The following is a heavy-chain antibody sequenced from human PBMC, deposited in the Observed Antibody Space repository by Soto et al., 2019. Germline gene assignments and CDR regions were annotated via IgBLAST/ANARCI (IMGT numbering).Heavy chain of an antibody. D-gene: IGHD3-10*01. J-gene: IGHJ5*02. CDR2: INHSGST. CDR1: GGSFSGYY. CDR3: ARAHPPPIWFGVGWFDP. Sequence: QVQLQQWGAGLLKPSETLSLTCAVYGGSFSGYYWSWIRQPPGKGLEWIGEINHSGSTNYNPSLKSRVTISVDTSKNQFSLKLSSVTAADTAVYYCARAHPPPIWFGVGWFDPWGQGTLVTVSS. V-gene: IGHV4-34*01.